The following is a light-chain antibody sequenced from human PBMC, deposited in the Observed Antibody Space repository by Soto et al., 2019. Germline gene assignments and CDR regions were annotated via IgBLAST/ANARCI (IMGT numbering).Light chain of an antibody. CDR1: QSVSNNY. CDR2: GAS. V-gene: IGKV3-20*01. J-gene: IGKJ1*01. Sequence: EIVLMQSQGTLSLSPGERATLSCRASQSVSNNYLAWYQRKPGQAPRLLIYGASYRATDIPGRFSGSGSGTDFTLTITRLEPEDFAVYYCQQYGSSPPTFGQGTKVEIK. CDR3: QQYGSSPPT.